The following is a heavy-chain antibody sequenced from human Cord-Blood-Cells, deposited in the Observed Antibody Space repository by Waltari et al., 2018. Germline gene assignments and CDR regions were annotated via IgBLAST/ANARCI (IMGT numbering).Heavy chain of an antibody. CDR1: GGSFSGYY. Sequence: QVQLQQWGAGLLKPSETLSLTCAVYGGSFSGYYWSWIRQPPGKGLEWIGEINHSGSTNYTPSLKSRVTISVDTSKHQFSLKLSSVTAADTAVYYCAREHYDSSGYGAFDIWGQGTMVTVSS. D-gene: IGHD3-22*01. V-gene: IGHV4-34*01. CDR2: INHSGST. J-gene: IGHJ3*02. CDR3: AREHYDSSGYGAFDI.